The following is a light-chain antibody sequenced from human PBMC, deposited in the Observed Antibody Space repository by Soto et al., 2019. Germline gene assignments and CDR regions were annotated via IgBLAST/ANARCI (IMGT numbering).Light chain of an antibody. CDR1: SSNIGNNY. V-gene: IGLV1-51*01. J-gene: IGLJ1*01. Sequence: QSVLTQPPSVSAAPGQKVTISCSGSSSNIGNNYVSWYQQLPGTVPKLLIYDNNKRPSGIPDRFSGSKSGTSATLGITGLQTGDEADYYCGTWDSSLGAYVFGTGTKVTVL. CDR3: GTWDSSLGAYV. CDR2: DNN.